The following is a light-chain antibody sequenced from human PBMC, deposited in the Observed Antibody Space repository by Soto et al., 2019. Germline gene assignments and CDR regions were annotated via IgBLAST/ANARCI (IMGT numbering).Light chain of an antibody. CDR1: QDIGNY. V-gene: IGKV1-33*01. CDR3: QQYDNLPLT. CDR2: DAS. J-gene: IGKJ4*01. Sequence: DIQMTQSPSSLSASVGGRLTVTCLAIQDIGNYLCWYQQRLGKAPKLLIYDASNLETGVPSRFSGSGSGTDFTFTISSLQPEDIATYYCQQYDNLPLTFGGGTKVDIK.